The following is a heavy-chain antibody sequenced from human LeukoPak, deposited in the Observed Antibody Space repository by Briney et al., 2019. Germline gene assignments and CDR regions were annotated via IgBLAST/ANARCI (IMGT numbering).Heavy chain of an antibody. CDR1: GDTFSSHD. CDR3: ARGDYFDY. J-gene: IGHJ4*02. V-gene: IGHV1-8*01. Sequence: GASVKVSCKPSGDTFSSHDFNWVRQATGQGLEWMGWMNPKTGGTGYAQKFQGRVTMTRGTSIGTAYMELSSLTSEDTAIYYCARGDYFDYWGQGTLVTVSS. CDR2: MNPKTGGT.